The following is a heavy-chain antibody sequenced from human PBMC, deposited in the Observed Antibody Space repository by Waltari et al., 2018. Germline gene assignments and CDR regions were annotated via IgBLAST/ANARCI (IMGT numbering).Heavy chain of an antibody. D-gene: IGHD3-16*01. V-gene: IGHV3-74*01. CDR2: VKPDGTTK. J-gene: IGHJ4*02. CDR3: GTLEDVAS. Sequence: EVQVVESGGGLVQPGESLTLSCRVPGFTFTAYWMHWVRQVPGKGLEWVSGVKPDGTTKNYADSVRGRCTISRDNARNTVHLQLNSLRVEDTAVYYCGTLEDVASWGRGALVTVSS. CDR1: GFTFTAYW.